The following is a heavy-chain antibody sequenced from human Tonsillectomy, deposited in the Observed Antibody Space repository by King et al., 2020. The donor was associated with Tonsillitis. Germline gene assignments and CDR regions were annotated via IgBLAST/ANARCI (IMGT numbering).Heavy chain of an antibody. CDR3: TKDLGSAYYEY. CDR2: ISGGGDRT. V-gene: IGHV3-23*04. J-gene: IGHJ4*02. CDR1: GSTFSSYT. Sequence: VQLVESGGGLVQPGGSLRLSCAASGSTFSSYTMIWVRQSPGKGLEWVSAISGGGDRTYYADSVKGRFTISRDNSKNNLYLEMNSLRAEDMALYSCTKDLGSAYYEYWGQGTLVTVSS. D-gene: IGHD2-15*01.